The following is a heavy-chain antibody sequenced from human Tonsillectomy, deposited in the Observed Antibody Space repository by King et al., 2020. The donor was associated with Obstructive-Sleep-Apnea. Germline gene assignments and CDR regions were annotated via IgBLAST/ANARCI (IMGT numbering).Heavy chain of an antibody. J-gene: IGHJ4*02. CDR1: GFSVDRNY. Sequence: VQLVESGGGLVQPGGSLRLSCAGSGFSVDRNYMSWVRQAPGKGLEWISVIYSDGTTHYADSVKGRFTISRDESKNTLFLQMNSLTAEDTGMYYCVLESAGRFDFWGQGTLVSVSS. CDR2: IYSDGTT. V-gene: IGHV3-66*01. D-gene: IGHD1-1*01. CDR3: VLESAGRFDF.